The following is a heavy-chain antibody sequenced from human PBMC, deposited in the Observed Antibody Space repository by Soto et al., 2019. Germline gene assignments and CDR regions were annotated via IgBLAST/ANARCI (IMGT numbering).Heavy chain of an antibody. CDR3: AGASDSTWYNWLDP. Sequence: QVQLVQSGAEVKKPGSSVKVSCKASGGTFSNNGIRWVRQAPGQRPEFRGGIIPTFGTTNYAHKFRGRVTITADESTATAYMELNSLRSEDTAVYYCAGASDSTWYNWLDPWGQGTLVTVSS. D-gene: IGHD2-2*01. J-gene: IGHJ5*02. CDR1: GGTFSNNG. CDR2: IIPTFGTT. V-gene: IGHV1-69*01.